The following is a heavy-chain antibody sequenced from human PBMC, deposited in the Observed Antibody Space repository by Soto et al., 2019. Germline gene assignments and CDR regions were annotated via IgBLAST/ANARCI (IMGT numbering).Heavy chain of an antibody. D-gene: IGHD3-22*01. CDR2: IYYSGST. CDR1: GGSISSSSFH. CDR3: AKCGYDSSGRLLRYFQH. Sequence: SETLSLTCTVSGGSISSSSFHWGWIRQPPGKGLEWIGSIYYSGSTYYSPSLKSRVTISVDTSKNQFSLKLSSLRAEDTAVYYCAKCGYDSSGRLLRYFQHWGQGTLVTSPQ. V-gene: IGHV4-39*07. J-gene: IGHJ1*01.